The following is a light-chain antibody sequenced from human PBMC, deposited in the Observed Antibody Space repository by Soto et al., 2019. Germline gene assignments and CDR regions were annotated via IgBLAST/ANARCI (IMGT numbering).Light chain of an antibody. V-gene: IGKV1-33*01. CDR3: QQYDNLPLS. J-gene: IGKJ4*01. CDR1: QDISNY. CDR2: DAS. Sequence: DIQMTQSPSSLSASVGDRVTITCQASQDISNYLNWYQQKPGKAPKLLIYDASNLETGVPSKFRGSGLGTDVTVTNSSLRPEESATYDCQQYDNLPLSFGGGTKVEIK.